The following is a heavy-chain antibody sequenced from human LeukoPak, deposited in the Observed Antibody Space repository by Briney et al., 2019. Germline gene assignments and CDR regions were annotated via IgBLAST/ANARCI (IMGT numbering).Heavy chain of an antibody. J-gene: IGHJ6*03. D-gene: IGHD2-2*01. V-gene: IGHV4-31*03. CDR1: GGSISSGGYY. CDR2: IYYSGST. CDR3: ARDRSCSSTSCYGYYYMDV. Sequence: PSQTLSLTCTVSGGSISSGGYYWSWIRQHPGKGLEWIGYIYYSGSTYYNPSLKSRVTISVDTSKNQFSLKLSSVTAADTAVYYCARDRSCSSTSCYGYYYMDVWGKGTTVTVSS.